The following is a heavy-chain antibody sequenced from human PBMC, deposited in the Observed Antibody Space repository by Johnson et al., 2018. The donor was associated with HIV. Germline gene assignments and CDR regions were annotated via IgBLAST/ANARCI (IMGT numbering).Heavy chain of an antibody. Sequence: QVQLVESGGGLVQPGGSLRLSCAASGFTFSRYGMHWVRQAPGKGLEWVAFIRYDGSNKYYADSVKGRFTISRDNAKNSLYLQMNSLRAEDTAVYYCAKSIAAAGTNAFDIWGQGTMVTVSS. CDR2: IRYDGSNK. CDR1: GFTFSRYG. V-gene: IGHV3-30*02. CDR3: AKSIAAAGTNAFDI. J-gene: IGHJ3*02. D-gene: IGHD6-13*01.